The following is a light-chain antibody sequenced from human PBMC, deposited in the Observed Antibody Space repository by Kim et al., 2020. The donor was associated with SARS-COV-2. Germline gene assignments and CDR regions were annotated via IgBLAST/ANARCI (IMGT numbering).Light chain of an antibody. CDR1: SSNIGSNA. CDR3: ATWDDSVSGGV. Sequence: QSVLTQPPSASQTPGQSVTISCSGGSSNIGSNAVSWYRQLPGTAPKLLIDGYNQRASGVPDRFSGSKSGTSASLAISGLQSDDEADYYCATWDDSVSGGVFGGGTQLTVL. V-gene: IGLV1-44*01. CDR2: GYN. J-gene: IGLJ3*02.